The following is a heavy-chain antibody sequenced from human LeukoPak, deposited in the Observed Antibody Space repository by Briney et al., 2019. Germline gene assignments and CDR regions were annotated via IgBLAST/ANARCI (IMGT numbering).Heavy chain of an antibody. CDR1: GFTFDDYA. V-gene: IGHV3-9*01. J-gene: IGHJ4*02. D-gene: IGHD6-19*01. Sequence: PGGSLRLSCAASGFTFDDYAMHWVRQAPGKGLEWVSGISWNSGSIGYADSVKGRFTISRDNAKNSVYLQMNSLGVEDTALYYCARRKSGDGWSVDYWGQGTLVTVSS. CDR2: ISWNSGSI. CDR3: ARRKSGDGWSVDY.